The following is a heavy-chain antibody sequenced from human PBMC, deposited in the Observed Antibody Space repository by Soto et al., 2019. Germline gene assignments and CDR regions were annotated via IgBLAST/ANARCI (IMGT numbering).Heavy chain of an antibody. CDR2: INAGNGNT. D-gene: IGHD6-19*01. CDR1: GYTFTSYA. V-gene: IGHV1-3*01. Sequence: QVQLVQSGAEVKKPGASVKVSCKASGYTFTSYAMHWVRQAPGQRLEWMGWINAGNGNTKYSQKFQGRVTITRDTSASTAYMELSSLRSEDTAVYYCARDDIAVAGTSGSYSTPYYFDYWGQGTLVTVSS. CDR3: ARDDIAVAGTSGSYSTPYYFDY. J-gene: IGHJ4*02.